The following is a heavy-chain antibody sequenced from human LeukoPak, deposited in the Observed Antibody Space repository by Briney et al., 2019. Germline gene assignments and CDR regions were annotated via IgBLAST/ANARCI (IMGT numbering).Heavy chain of an antibody. Sequence: PSETLSLTCTVSGVSINTYYASWIRQAPGKGLEFIGFIYNGGNTNYNPSLKSRATISVDTSNNQFSLRLTSVTAADTAMYYCAAGPWELDFWGQRTLVTVSS. D-gene: IGHD1-26*01. CDR2: IYNGGNT. J-gene: IGHJ4*02. CDR3: AAGPWELDF. CDR1: GVSINTYY. V-gene: IGHV4-4*09.